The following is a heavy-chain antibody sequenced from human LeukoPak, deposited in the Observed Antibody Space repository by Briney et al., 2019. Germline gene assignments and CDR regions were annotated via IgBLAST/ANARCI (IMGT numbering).Heavy chain of an antibody. V-gene: IGHV1-2*02. CDR3: ASSLSSGWYPRYYFDY. Sequence: GASVKVSCKASGYTFTGYYMHWVRQAPGQGLEWMGWINPNSGGTNYAQKFQGRATMTRDTSISTAYMELSRLRPDDTAVYYCASSLSSGWYPRYYFDYWGQGTLVTVSS. J-gene: IGHJ4*02. CDR1: GYTFTGYY. D-gene: IGHD6-19*01. CDR2: INPNSGGT.